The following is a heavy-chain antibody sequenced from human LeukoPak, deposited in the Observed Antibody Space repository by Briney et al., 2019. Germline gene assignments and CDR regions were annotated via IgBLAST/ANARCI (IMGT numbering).Heavy chain of an antibody. V-gene: IGHV1-8*01. J-gene: IGHJ6*02. CDR2: MNPNSGNT. D-gene: IGHD6-19*01. CDR3: ARRSRGWYGYYYYYYGMDV. CDR1: GYTFTSYD. Sequence: ASVKVSCKASGYTFTSYDINWVRQATGQGLEWMGWMNPNSGNTGYAQKFQGRVTMTRNTSISTAYMELSSLRSEDTAVYYCARRSRGWYGYYYYYYGMDVWGQGTTVTVSS.